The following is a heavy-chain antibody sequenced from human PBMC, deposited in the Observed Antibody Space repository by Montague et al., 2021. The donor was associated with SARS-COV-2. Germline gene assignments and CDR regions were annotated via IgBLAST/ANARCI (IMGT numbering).Heavy chain of an antibody. D-gene: IGHD2-2*01. CDR1: GAFITSHY. CDR3: VRDLYCRSTACIGNAFDV. J-gene: IGHJ3*01. V-gene: IGHV4-59*11. Sequence: SETLSLTCTVSGAFITSHYWCWIRQPPGKGLEWIGNVFSGGNSKYKPSLTSRVTLSVDTSKNQFSLKLTSVTTADTALYYCVRDLYCRSTACIGNAFDVWGQGTMVSVFS. CDR2: VFSGGNS.